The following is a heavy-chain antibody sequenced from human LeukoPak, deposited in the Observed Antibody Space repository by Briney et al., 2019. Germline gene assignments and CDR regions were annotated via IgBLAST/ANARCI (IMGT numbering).Heavy chain of an antibody. V-gene: IGHV3-21*01. Sequence: GGSLRLSCAAAGFTFSSYSMNWVRQAPGKGLEWVSSISSSGSYINYADSVKGRFTISRDNAKNSLDLQMNSLRDDDTAVYYCAREGVRGTTFDYWGQGTLVTVSS. CDR3: AREGVRGTTFDY. J-gene: IGHJ4*02. D-gene: IGHD3-10*01. CDR2: ISSSGSYI. CDR1: GFTFSSYS.